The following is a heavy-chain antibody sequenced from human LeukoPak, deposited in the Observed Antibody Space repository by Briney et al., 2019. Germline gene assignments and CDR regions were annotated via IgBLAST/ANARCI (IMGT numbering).Heavy chain of an antibody. J-gene: IGHJ5*02. CDR2: IRSKAYGGTT. Sequence: GGSLRLSCTASGFTFGDYAMSWFRQAPGKGLGWVGFIRSKAYGGTTEYAASVKGRFTISRDDSKSIAYLQMNSLKTEDTAVYYCTRVLATGGFDPWGQGTLVTVSS. CDR1: GFTFGDYA. V-gene: IGHV3-49*03. CDR3: TRVLATGGFDP. D-gene: IGHD5-12*01.